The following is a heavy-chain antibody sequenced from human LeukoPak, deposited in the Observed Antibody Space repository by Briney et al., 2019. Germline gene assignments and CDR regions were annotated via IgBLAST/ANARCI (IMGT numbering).Heavy chain of an antibody. J-gene: IGHJ1*01. CDR1: GFTFSSYW. Sequence: PGGSLRLSCAASGFTFSSYWMHWVRQAPGKGLVWVSRINSDGSATTYADSVKGRFTISRDNAKNTLYLQMNSLRTEDTALYYCARDPSYDGNSFRYFQHWGQGTLVTLSS. D-gene: IGHD4-23*01. CDR3: ARDPSYDGNSFRYFQH. CDR2: INSDGSAT. V-gene: IGHV3-74*01.